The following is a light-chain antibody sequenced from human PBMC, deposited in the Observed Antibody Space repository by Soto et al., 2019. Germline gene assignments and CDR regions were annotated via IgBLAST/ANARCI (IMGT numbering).Light chain of an antibody. CDR3: QQRSNWPLT. V-gene: IGKV3-11*01. J-gene: IGKJ4*01. CDR1: QSVSSY. Sequence: EIVLTQSPATLSLSPGERATLSCRASQSVSSYLAWYQQKPGQAPRLLIYDASNRATGIPARFSGSGSGTDFTLTICSLEPEDFAVSYCQQRSNWPLTFGGGTKVDIK. CDR2: DAS.